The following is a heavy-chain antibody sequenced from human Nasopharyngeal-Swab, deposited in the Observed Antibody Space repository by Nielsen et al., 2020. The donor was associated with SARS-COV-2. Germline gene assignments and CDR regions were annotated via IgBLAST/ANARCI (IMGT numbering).Heavy chain of an antibody. Sequence: WIRQPPGKGLEWIGSVYYGWNTYYNPSLKSRVTISVNTSKNQFSLKLASVTAADTAVYYCAGLAAHGYFYYYYGMDVWGQGTTVTVSS. CDR3: AGLAAHGYFYYYYGMDV. J-gene: IGHJ6*02. V-gene: IGHV4-39*01. D-gene: IGHD6-6*01. CDR2: VYYGWNT.